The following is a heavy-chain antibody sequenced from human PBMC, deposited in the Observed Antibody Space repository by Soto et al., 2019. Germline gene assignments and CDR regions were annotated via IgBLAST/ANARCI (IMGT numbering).Heavy chain of an antibody. CDR1: GFTFTSSA. Sequence: SVKVSCKASGFTFTSSAVQWVRQARGQRLEWIGWIVVGSGNTNYAQKFQERVTITRDMSTSTAYMELSSLRSEDTAVYYCAAQLELQGGWFDPWGQGTLVTVSS. D-gene: IGHD1-1*01. CDR2: IVVGSGNT. J-gene: IGHJ5*02. V-gene: IGHV1-58*01. CDR3: AAQLELQGGWFDP.